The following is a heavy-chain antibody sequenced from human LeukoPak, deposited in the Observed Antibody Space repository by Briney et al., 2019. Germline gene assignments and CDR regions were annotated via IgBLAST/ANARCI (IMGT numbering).Heavy chain of an antibody. CDR3: ATVFYYDSSGYELDY. CDR2: FDPEDGET. CDR1: GYTLTELS. J-gene: IGHJ4*02. V-gene: IGHV1-24*01. D-gene: IGHD3-22*01. Sequence: GASVKVSCKVSGYTLTELSMHWVRQAPGKGLEWMGGFDPEDGETIYAQKFQGRDTMTEDTSTDTAYMELSSLRSEDTAVYYCATVFYYDSSGYELDYWGREPWSPSPQ.